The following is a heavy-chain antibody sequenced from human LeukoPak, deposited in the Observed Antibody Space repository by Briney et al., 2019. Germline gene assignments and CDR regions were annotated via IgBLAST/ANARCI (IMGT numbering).Heavy chain of an antibody. CDR1: GYTFTGYY. Sequence: GASVKVSCKASGYTFTGYYMHWVRQAPGQGLEWMGWISAYNGNTNYAQKLQGRVTMTTDTSTSTAYMELRSLRSDDTAVYYCARAPPVGASTYWGQGTLVTVSS. J-gene: IGHJ4*02. CDR2: ISAYNGNT. CDR3: ARAPPVGASTY. D-gene: IGHD1-26*01. V-gene: IGHV1-18*04.